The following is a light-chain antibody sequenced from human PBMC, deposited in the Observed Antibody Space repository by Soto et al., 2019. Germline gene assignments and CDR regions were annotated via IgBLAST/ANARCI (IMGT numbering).Light chain of an antibody. J-gene: IGLJ2*01. CDR2: EVN. Sequence: QSALTQPPSASGSPGQSVTISCTGTSSDVGGYNYVSWYQQHPGKAPKLMIYEVNKRPSGVPDRFSGSKSGKMASLTVSGLQAEDEADYYCSSYAGSNNVVFGGGTKVTVL. V-gene: IGLV2-8*01. CDR3: SSYAGSNNVV. CDR1: SSDVGGYNY.